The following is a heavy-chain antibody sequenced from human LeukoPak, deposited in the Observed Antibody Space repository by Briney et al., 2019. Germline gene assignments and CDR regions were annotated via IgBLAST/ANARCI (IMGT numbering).Heavy chain of an antibody. V-gene: IGHV4-34*01. CDR2: INHSGST. J-gene: IGHJ4*02. CDR3: ARGPSRDIVVVPAATTAYYFDY. D-gene: IGHD2-2*01. Sequence: PSETLSLTCAVYGGSFSGYYWSWILQPPGKGLEWIGEINHSGSTNYNPSLKSRVTISVDTSKNQFSLKLSSVTAADTAVYYCARGPSRDIVVVPAATTAYYFDYWGQGTLVTVSS. CDR1: GGSFSGYY.